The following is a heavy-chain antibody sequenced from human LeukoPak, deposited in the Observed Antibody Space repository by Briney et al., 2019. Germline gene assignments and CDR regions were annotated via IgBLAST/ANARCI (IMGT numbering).Heavy chain of an antibody. D-gene: IGHD5-24*01. CDR3: ARTYRDDYNLDPRKWYFDL. V-gene: IGHV4-39*07. J-gene: IGHJ2*01. CDR2: IYYSGST. Sequence: SETLSLTCTVSGGSISSSSYYWGWIRQPPGKGLEWIGSIYYSGSTYYNPSLKSRVTISVDTSKNQFSLKLSSVTAADTAVYYCARTYRDDYNLDPRKWYFDLWGRGTLVTVSS. CDR1: GGSISSSSYY.